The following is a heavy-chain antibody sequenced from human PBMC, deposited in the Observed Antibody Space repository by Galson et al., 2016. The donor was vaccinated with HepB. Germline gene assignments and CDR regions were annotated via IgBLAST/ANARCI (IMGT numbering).Heavy chain of an antibody. CDR3: AAGSLRFLEWCD. CDR1: GITFSNSA. CDR2: TVIGSGST. J-gene: IGHJ4*02. V-gene: IGHV1-58*01. D-gene: IGHD3-3*01. Sequence: SVKVSCKASGITFSNSAVQWVRQTLGQRLEWIGWTVIGSGSTNYAQKFQERVTLTRDMSTTTAYMELSSLRSEDTATYYCAAGSLRFLEWCDWGQGSLVTVSS.